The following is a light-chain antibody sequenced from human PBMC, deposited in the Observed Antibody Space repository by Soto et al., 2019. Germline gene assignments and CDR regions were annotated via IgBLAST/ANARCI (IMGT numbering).Light chain of an antibody. CDR2: EVS. J-gene: IGLJ1*01. CDR1: SSDGGGYNY. Sequence: QSALAQPASVSGSPGQSITISCTGTSSDGGGYNYVSWYQQHPGKAPKLMNYEVSKRPSGVSNRFYGSQSGNTASLTISGLQAEDEADYYCSSYPSSSTRYVFGTGTKV. CDR3: SSYPSSSTRYV. V-gene: IGLV2-14*01.